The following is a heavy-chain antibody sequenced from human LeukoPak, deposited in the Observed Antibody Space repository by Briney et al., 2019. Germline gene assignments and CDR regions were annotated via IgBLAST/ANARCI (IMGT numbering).Heavy chain of an antibody. CDR3: ARADSSSWYYYYYYMDV. J-gene: IGHJ6*03. CDR1: GYTFTCYY. V-gene: IGHV1-2*02. CDR2: INPNSGGT. Sequence: ASVKVSCKASGYTFTCYYMHWVRQAPGQGLEWMGWINPNSGGTNYAQKFQGRVTMTRDTSISTAYMELSRLRSDDTAVYYCARADSSSWYYYYYYMDVWGKGTTVTVSS. D-gene: IGHD6-13*01.